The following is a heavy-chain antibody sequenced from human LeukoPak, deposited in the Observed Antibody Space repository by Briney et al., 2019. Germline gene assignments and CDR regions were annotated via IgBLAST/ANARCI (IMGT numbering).Heavy chain of an antibody. CDR2: IIPILGIA. V-gene: IGHV1-69*04. CDR1: GGTFSSYA. CDR3: ARGDTAMAYDY. J-gene: IGHJ4*02. Sequence: SVKVSYKASGGTFSSYAISWVRQAPGQGLEWMGRIIPILGIANYAQKFQGRVTITADKSTSTAYMELSSLRSEDTAVYYCARGDTAMAYDYWGQGTLVTVSS. D-gene: IGHD5-18*01.